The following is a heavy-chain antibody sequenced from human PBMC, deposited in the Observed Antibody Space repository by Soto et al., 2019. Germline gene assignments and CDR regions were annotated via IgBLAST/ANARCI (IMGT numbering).Heavy chain of an antibody. CDR3: ARDLVVTSMVRLLIREKYYCMDV. Sequence: SETLSLTCAVYGGSISSGDYSWSWIRQPPGKGLEWIGHIYHSGKTYYNPSLESRVTISLDRSKNQFSLNLSSVTAADTAVYYCARDLVVTSMVRLLIREKYYCMDVRCQGTSVTLS. J-gene: IGHJ6*02. CDR1: GGSISSGDYS. V-gene: IGHV4-30-2*01. CDR2: IYHSGKT. D-gene: IGHD3-10*01.